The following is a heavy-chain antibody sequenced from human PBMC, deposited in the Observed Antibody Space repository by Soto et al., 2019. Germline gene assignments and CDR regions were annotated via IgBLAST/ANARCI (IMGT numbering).Heavy chain of an antibody. Sequence: QITLKESGPTLVKPTQTLTLTCTFSGLSLSTSGEAAGWIRQPPGKALEWLALIYWDDDKRYNPTLKTRLTITKDTSKNQVVLALTNMDPVDTATYYCAHYVSSSPAGWFDPWGQGILVTVSS. V-gene: IGHV2-5*02. CDR1: GLSLSTSGEA. CDR3: AHYVSSSPAGWFDP. D-gene: IGHD3-10*02. J-gene: IGHJ5*02. CDR2: IYWDDDK.